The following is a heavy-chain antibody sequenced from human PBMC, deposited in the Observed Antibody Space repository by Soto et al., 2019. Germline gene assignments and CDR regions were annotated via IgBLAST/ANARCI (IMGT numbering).Heavy chain of an antibody. V-gene: IGHV3-9*01. CDR2: ISWSTSSI. J-gene: IGHJ4*02. CDR1: GFTFDDYA. CDR3: GKASSSNSWSPIDY. D-gene: IGHD3-3*01. Sequence: GGSLRLPXVASGFTFDDYAMHWVRQIPGKGLQWVSGISWSTSSIGYGASLRGRFLISRDNANNSLYLQMNDLRPEDTALYYCGKASSSNSWSPIDYWGQGTMVTVSS.